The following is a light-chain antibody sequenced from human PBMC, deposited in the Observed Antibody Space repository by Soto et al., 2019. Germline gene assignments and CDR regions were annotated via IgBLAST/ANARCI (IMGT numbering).Light chain of an antibody. V-gene: IGKV3-11*01. J-gene: IGKJ2*01. CDR1: QSVSSY. CDR3: XXXXNWPPYT. CDR2: DAS. Sequence: EIVLTQSPATLSLSPGERATLSCRASQSVSSYLAWYQQKPGQAPRLLIYDASNRATGIPARFSGSGSGTDFTLTISSLEPXXXXXXXXXXXXNWPPYTFGQGTKLEIK.